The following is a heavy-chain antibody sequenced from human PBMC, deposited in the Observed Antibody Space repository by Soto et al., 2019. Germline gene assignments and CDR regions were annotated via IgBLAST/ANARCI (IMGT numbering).Heavy chain of an antibody. J-gene: IGHJ4*02. CDR3: ARLTHSSSWYDY. V-gene: IGHV1-69*13. D-gene: IGHD6-13*01. CDR1: GGTFSSHA. CDR2: IIPIFGTA. Sequence: SVKVSCKASGGTFSSHAISWVRQAPGQGLEWMGGIIPIFGTANYAQKFQGRVTITADESTSTAYMELSSLRSEDTAVYYCARLTHSSSWYDYWGQGTLVTVSS.